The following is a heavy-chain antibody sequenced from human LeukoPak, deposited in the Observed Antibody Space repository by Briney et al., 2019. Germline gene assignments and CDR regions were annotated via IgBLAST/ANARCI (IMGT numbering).Heavy chain of an antibody. D-gene: IGHD4-11*01. CDR3: ARDGAAYLGPDYSNYGFDY. V-gene: IGHV3-30*03. CDR2: ISYDGSNK. Sequence: GGSLRLSCAASGFTFSSYGMHWVRQAPGKGLEWVAVISYDGSNKYYADSVKGRFTISRDNSKNTLYLQMNSLRAEDTAVYYCARDGAAYLGPDYSNYGFDYWGQGTLVTVSS. CDR1: GFTFSSYG. J-gene: IGHJ4*02.